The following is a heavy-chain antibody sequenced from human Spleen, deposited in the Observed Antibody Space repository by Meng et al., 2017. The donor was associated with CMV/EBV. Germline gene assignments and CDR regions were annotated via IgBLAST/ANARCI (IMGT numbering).Heavy chain of an antibody. Sequence: GESLKISCKGSGYSFSGYWIAWVRQMPGKGLEWMGSIYPGDSDTRYSPSFQGQVTISAEKSISTAYLQWSSVKASDTAIYYCARDLKGGYYYGMDVWGQGTTVTVSS. V-gene: IGHV5-51*01. CDR3: ARDLKGGYYYGMDV. CDR1: GYSFSGYW. J-gene: IGHJ6*02. D-gene: IGHD3-16*01. CDR2: IYPGDSDT.